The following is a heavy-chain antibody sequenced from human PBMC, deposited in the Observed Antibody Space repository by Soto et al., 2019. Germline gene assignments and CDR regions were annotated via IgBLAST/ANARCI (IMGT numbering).Heavy chain of an antibody. Sequence: QVQLVQSGGEVKKPGASVKVSCKASGYTFTIYGINWVRQAPGQGLEWMGWISPDNGNTNYAQKLQGRVTMTTDTSTSTAYMELRRLRSDDTAVYYCASEPGYSGYAGMDVWGQGTTVTVSS. CDR2: ISPDNGNT. D-gene: IGHD5-12*01. CDR3: ASEPGYSGYAGMDV. V-gene: IGHV1-18*01. CDR1: GYTFTIYG. J-gene: IGHJ6*02.